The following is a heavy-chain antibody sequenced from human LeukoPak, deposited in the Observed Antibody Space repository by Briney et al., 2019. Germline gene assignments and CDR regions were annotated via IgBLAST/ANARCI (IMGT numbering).Heavy chain of an antibody. J-gene: IGHJ3*02. V-gene: IGHV3-30*18. CDR3: AKPNNAFDI. Sequence: PGGSLRLSCAASGFTFSSYGMHWVRQAPGKGLEWVAVISYDGSNKYYADSVKGRFTISRDNSKNTLYLQMNSLRAEDTAVYYCAKPNNAFDIWGQGTMVTVSS. CDR2: ISYDGSNK. CDR1: GFTFSSYG.